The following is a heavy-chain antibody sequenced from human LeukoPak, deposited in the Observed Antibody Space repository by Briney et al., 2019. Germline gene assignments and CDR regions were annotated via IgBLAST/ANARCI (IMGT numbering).Heavy chain of an antibody. D-gene: IGHD3-10*01. CDR2: ISSSSSTI. CDR3: ASSGLTMVRGVMVY. J-gene: IGHJ4*02. Sequence: GGSLRLSCAASGFTFSSYSMTWVRQAPGKGLEWVSYISSSSSTIYYADSVKGRFTISRDNAKNSLYLQMNSLRAEDTAVYYCASSGLTMVRGVMVYWGQGTLVTVSS. CDR1: GFTFSSYS. V-gene: IGHV3-48*01.